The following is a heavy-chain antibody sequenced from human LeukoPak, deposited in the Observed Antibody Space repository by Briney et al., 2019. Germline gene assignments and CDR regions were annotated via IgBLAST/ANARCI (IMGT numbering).Heavy chain of an antibody. J-gene: IGHJ5*02. CDR3: ARGMRLLFFST. CDR1: GGSFSGYY. Sequence: PSETLSLTCAVYGGSFSGYYWSWIRQPPGKGLEWIGEINHSGSTNYNPSLKSRVTISVDTSKNQFSLKLSSVTAADTAVCYCARGMRLLFFSTWGQGTLVTVSS. CDR2: INHSGST. D-gene: IGHD2-15*01. V-gene: IGHV4-34*01.